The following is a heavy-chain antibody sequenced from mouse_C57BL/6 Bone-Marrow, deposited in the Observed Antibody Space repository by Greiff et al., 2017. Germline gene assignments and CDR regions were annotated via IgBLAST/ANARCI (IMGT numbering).Heavy chain of an antibody. D-gene: IGHD1-1*01. J-gene: IGHJ4*01. CDR2: ISNGGGST. CDR3: ARREADYGSSYDAMDY. CDR1: GFTFSDYY. V-gene: IGHV5-12*01. Sequence: EVQVVESGGGLVQPGGSLKLSCAASGFTFSDYYMYWVRQTPEKRLEWVAYISNGGGSTYYPATVKGRFTISRDNAKNTLYLQMSRLKSEDTAMYYCARREADYGSSYDAMDYWGQGTSVTVSS.